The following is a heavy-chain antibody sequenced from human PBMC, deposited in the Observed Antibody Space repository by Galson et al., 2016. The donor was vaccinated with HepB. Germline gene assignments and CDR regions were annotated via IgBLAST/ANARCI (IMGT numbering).Heavy chain of an antibody. CDR2: IWYDGSNK. Sequence: SLRLSCAASEFTFSSYGMHWVRQAPGKGLEWVAVIWYDGSNKYYADSVKGRFTISRDNSKNTLYLQMNSLRAEDTAVYYCVRERGYSGYSYYYYLDVWGKGTTVTVSS. CDR1: EFTFSSYG. D-gene: IGHD5-12*01. J-gene: IGHJ6*03. V-gene: IGHV3-33*01. CDR3: VRERGYSGYSYYYYLDV.